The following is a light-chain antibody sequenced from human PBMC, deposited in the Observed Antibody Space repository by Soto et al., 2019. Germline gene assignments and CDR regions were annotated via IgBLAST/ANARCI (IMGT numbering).Light chain of an antibody. J-gene: IGKJ5*01. V-gene: IGKV3-11*01. CDR1: QSVTSN. CDR3: QRRGSWIT. CDR2: DAS. Sequence: EIVMTQSPATLSVSPGERATLSCRASQSVTSNLAWYQQKPGQAPRLLIFDASNRATGILARFSGSGSGTDFTLTISRLEPEDFAVYYCQRRGSWITFGQGTRLEIK.